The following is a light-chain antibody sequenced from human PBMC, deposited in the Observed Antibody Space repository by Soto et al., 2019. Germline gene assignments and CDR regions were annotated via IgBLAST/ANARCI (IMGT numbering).Light chain of an antibody. V-gene: IGLV2-11*01. CDR1: SSDVGGYNY. J-gene: IGLJ1*01. CDR2: DVS. Sequence: QSALTQPRSVSLSPGQSVTISCTGTSSDVGGYNYVSWYQQHPGKASKLMIYDVSKRPSGVPDRFSGSKSGNTASLTISGLQAEDEADYYCCSYAGSYIYVFGTGTKVTV. CDR3: CSYAGSYIYV.